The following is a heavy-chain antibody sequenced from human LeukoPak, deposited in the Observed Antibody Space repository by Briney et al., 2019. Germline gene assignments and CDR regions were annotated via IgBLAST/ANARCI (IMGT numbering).Heavy chain of an antibody. CDR1: GYRFTSYW. V-gene: IGHV5-51*01. Sequence: GAPLKISCKGSGYRFTSYWLGWLRQLPGKGLDGLGISSPGNSATRYSPSFKGKVTNAADKSISTAYLQWSSLKASDTAMYYCARLTYYYDSSGYYYVPQPDDYWGQGTLVTVSS. CDR3: ARLTYYYDSSGYYYVPQPDDY. CDR2: SSPGNSAT. D-gene: IGHD3-22*01. J-gene: IGHJ4*02.